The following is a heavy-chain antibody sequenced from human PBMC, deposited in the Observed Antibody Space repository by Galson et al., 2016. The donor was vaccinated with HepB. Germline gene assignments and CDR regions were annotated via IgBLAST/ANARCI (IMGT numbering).Heavy chain of an antibody. D-gene: IGHD6-25*01. J-gene: IGHJ4*02. CDR2: ISFDGRNK. CDR3: ARREGRVAAGGTIRH. V-gene: IGHV3-30*04. CDR1: GFTFSNYA. Sequence: SLRLSCAASGFTFSNYAMYWVRQAPGKGLEWVAVISFDGRNKYYADSVKGRFTISRDNSKNTLYLQMNSLRVEDTAVYHCARREGRVAAGGTIRHWGQGTLVTVSS.